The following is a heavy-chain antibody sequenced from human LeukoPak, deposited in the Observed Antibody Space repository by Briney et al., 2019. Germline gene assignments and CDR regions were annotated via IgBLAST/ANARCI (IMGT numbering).Heavy chain of an antibody. CDR2: IIPIFGTA. D-gene: IGHD3-10*01. CDR1: GGTFSSYA. CDR3: ARDNSVGDIAWWFDP. J-gene: IGHJ5*02. Sequence: ASVKVSCKASGGTFSSYAISWVRQAPGQGLEWMGGIIPIFGTANYAQKFQGRVTITADKSTSTACMGLSSLRSEDTAVYYCARDNSVGDIAWWFDPWGQGTLVTVSS. V-gene: IGHV1-69*06.